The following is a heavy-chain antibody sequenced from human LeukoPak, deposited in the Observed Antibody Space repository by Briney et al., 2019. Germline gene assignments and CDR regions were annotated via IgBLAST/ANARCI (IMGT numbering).Heavy chain of an antibody. CDR1: GGSISSYY. CDR2: SYHRGST. CDR3: ARDRELGY. V-gene: IGHV4-59*01. D-gene: IGHD1-1*01. J-gene: IGHJ4*02. Sequence: SETLSLTCTVSGGSISSYYWSWIRQPPGKGLEWIGWSYHRGSTSYNPSLKSRVAISVDTSKNQFSLKLSSVTAADTAVYYCARDRELGYWGQGTLVTVSS.